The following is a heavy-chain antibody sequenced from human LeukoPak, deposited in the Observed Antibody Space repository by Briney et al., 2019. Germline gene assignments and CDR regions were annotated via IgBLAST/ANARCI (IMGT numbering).Heavy chain of an antibody. V-gene: IGHV3-30*18. D-gene: IGHD2-2*01. CDR2: ISYDGSNK. CDR3: AKDSYCSSTSCYTQGYYYYGMDV. Sequence: GGSLRLSCAASGFTFSSFGMNWVRQAPGKGLEWVAVISYDGSNKYYADSVKGRFTISRDNSKNTLYLQMNSLRAEDTAVYYCAKDSYCSSTSCYTQGYYYYGMDVWGQGTTVTVSS. CDR1: GFTFSSFG. J-gene: IGHJ6*02.